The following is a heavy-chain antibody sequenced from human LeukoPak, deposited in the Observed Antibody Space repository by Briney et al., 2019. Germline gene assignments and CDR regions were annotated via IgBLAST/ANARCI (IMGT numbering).Heavy chain of an antibody. D-gene: IGHD3-22*01. CDR3: AKDINYDIPFDY. CDR2: ISSSSSTI. CDR1: GFTFSSYS. J-gene: IGHJ4*02. V-gene: IGHV3-48*01. Sequence: GGSLRLSCAASGFTFSSYSMNWVRQAPGKGLEWVSYISSSSSTIYYADSVKGRFTISRDNAKNSLYLQMNSLRAEDTAVYYCAKDINYDIPFDYWGQGTLSPSPQ.